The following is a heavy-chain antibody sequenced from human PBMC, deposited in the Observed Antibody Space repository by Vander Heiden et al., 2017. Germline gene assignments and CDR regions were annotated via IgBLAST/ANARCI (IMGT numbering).Heavy chain of an antibody. V-gene: IGHV3-7*01. CDR2: IKQDGSEK. J-gene: IGHJ3*02. CDR3: ARHWNYDDAFDI. Sequence: EVQLVESGGGLVQPGGSLRLSCAASGFTFSGYWMSWVRQAPGKGLEWVANIKQDGSEKYYVDSVKGRFTISRDNAKNSLYLQMNSLRAEDTAVYYCARHWNYDDAFDIWGQGTMVTVSS. D-gene: IGHD1-7*01. CDR1: GFTFSGYW.